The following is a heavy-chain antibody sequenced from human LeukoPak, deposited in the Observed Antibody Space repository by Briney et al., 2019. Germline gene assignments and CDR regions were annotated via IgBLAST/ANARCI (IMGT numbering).Heavy chain of an antibody. V-gene: IGHV3-48*01. CDR1: GFTFSSYS. D-gene: IGHD4/OR15-4a*01. J-gene: IGHJ6*03. CDR2: ISSSSSTI. Sequence: GGSLRLSCAASGFTFSSYSMNWVRQAPGKGLEWVSYISSSSSTIYYADSVKGRFTISRDNAKNSLYLQMSSLRAEDTAVYYCVRDDFYGAYYYYMDVWGKGTTVTVSS. CDR3: VRDDFYGAYYYYMDV.